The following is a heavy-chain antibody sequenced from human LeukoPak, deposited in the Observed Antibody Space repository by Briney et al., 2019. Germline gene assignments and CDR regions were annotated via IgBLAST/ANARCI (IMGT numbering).Heavy chain of an antibody. CDR3: ARRDYDILTGPFDP. D-gene: IGHD3-9*01. CDR2: ISGSGGST. Sequence: GGSLRLSCAASGFTFSSYAMSWVRQAPREGLEWVSAISGSGGSTYYADSVKGRFTISRDNSKNTLYLQMNSLRAEDTAVYYCARRDYDILTGPFDPWGQGTLVTVSS. V-gene: IGHV3-23*01. CDR1: GFTFSSYA. J-gene: IGHJ5*02.